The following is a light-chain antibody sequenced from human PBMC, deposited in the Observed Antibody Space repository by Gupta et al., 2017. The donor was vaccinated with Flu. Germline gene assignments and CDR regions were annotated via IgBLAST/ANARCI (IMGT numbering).Light chain of an antibody. CDR2: SSN. CDR3: ASWDDSLNVVL. Sequence: QSDLTQPPSASGTPGQRVSISWSGGSSNIGTNTVYWYQQLPGTAPKLLIYSSNQRPSGFPDRFSASKSGTSTSLAISGLQSEDEADYYCASWDDSLNVVLFGGGTKLTLL. J-gene: IGLJ2*01. V-gene: IGLV1-44*01. CDR1: SSNIGTNT.